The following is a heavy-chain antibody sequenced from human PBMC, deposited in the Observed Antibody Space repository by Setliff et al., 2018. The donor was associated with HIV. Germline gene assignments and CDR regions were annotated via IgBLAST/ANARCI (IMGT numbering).Heavy chain of an antibody. J-gene: IGHJ4*02. V-gene: IGHV3-7*03. CDR2: TKFDGSES. CDR1: GLTFNRYW. D-gene: IGHD5-12*01. CDR3: ARDGYNNWDLDH. Sequence: PGGSLRLSCVASGLTFNRYWMSWVRQVPGKGLEWVSNTKFDGSESYYVDSVKGRFIASTDNAKNSLFLQMNSLKAEDTAVYYCARDGYNNWDLDHWGQGTLVTVSS.